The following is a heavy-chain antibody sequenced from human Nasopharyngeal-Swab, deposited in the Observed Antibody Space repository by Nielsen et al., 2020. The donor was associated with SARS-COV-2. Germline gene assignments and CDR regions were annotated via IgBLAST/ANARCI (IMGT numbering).Heavy chain of an antibody. CDR3: ARGRVQLWFDPILFDAFDI. D-gene: IGHD5-18*01. CDR2: IYYSGST. Sequence: WIRQSPGKGLEWIGYIYYSGSTYYNPSLKSRVTISVDTSKNQFSLKLSSVTAADTAVYYCARGRVQLWFDPILFDAFDIWGQGTMVTVSS. J-gene: IGHJ3*02. V-gene: IGHV4-31*02.